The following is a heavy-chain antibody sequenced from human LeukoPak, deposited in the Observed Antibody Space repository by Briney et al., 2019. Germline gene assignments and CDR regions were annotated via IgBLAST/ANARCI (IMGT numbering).Heavy chain of an antibody. CDR1: GFTVSNNY. CDR3: ATGGATIFGVVNYYFDY. V-gene: IGHV3-53*01. J-gene: IGHJ4*02. CDR2: IYRGGNT. Sequence: GGSLRPSCAASGFTVSNNYMSWVRQAPGKGLEWVSVIYRGGNTYYADSVKGRFSISRDNSKNTLYLQMNSLRAEDTAVYYCATGGATIFGVVNYYFDYWGQGTLVTVSS. D-gene: IGHD3-3*01.